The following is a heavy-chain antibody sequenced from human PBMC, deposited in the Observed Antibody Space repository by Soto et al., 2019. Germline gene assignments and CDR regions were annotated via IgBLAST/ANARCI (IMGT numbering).Heavy chain of an antibody. CDR2: MNGGGGST. D-gene: IGHD2-21*01. CDR1: GFTFGSYA. J-gene: IGHJ4*02. CDR3: AKKSEIAVPRYYFDL. V-gene: IGHV3-23*01. Sequence: GGSLRLSCAASGFTFGSYAMSWVRQAPGKRLEWVSSMNGGGGSTYYAESVQGRFTISRDNSKNTLYLQMNSLRVEDTAVYYCAKKSEIAVPRYYFDLWGQGTLVTVSS.